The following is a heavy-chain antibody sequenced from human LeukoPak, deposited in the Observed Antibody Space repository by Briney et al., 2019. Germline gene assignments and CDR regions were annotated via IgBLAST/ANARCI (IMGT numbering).Heavy chain of an antibody. D-gene: IGHD6-6*01. Sequence: ASVKVSCKASGGTFSSYAISWVRQAPGQGLEWMGRIIPIFGIANYAQKFQGRVTITADKSTSTAYMELSSLRSEDTAVYYCARDRRVAARPGTYYYYYYGMDVWGQGTTVTVSS. J-gene: IGHJ6*02. CDR1: GGTFSSYA. V-gene: IGHV1-69*04. CDR2: IIPIFGIA. CDR3: ARDRRVAARPGTYYYYYYGMDV.